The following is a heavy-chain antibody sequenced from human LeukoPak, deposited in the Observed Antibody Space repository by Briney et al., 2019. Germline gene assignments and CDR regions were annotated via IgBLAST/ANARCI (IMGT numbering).Heavy chain of an antibody. CDR1: GGSISSSSYY. Sequence: SETLSLTCTVSGGSISSSSYYWGWIRQPPGKGLEWIGSIYYSGSTYYNPSLKSRVTISVDTSKNQFSLKLSSVTAADTAVYYCAKRLDRRDGYKIFDYWGQETLVTVSS. V-gene: IGHV4-39*01. CDR2: IYYSGST. J-gene: IGHJ4*02. CDR3: AKRLDRRDGYKIFDY. D-gene: IGHD5-24*01.